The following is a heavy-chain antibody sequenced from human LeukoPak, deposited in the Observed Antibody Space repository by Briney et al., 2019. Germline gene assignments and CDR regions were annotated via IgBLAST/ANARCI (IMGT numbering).Heavy chain of an antibody. V-gene: IGHV3-23*01. J-gene: IGHJ4*02. CDR1: GFTFSSYT. CDR2: ITTSDGNT. CDR3: AKDGGLWVSAHWGDS. D-gene: IGHD7-27*01. Sequence: GGSLRLSCAASGFTFSSYTMSWDRQAPGKGLEWVSTITTSDGNTYYADSVKGRFTVSRDNSKNTLFLQMNSLRAEDTAVYYCAKDGGLWVSAHWGDSWGRGTLVTVSS.